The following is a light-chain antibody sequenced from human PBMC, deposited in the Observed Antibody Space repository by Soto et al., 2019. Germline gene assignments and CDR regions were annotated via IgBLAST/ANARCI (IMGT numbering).Light chain of an antibody. CDR2: GAS. J-gene: IGKJ5*01. Sequence: EIVLTQSAGPLSLSPGERATLSCRASQSVSSSYLAWYQQKPGQAPRLLIYGASSRATGIPDRFSGSGSGTDFTLTISRLEPEDFAVYYCQQYGSSPPITFGQGTRLEIK. CDR1: QSVSSSY. V-gene: IGKV3-20*01. CDR3: QQYGSSPPIT.